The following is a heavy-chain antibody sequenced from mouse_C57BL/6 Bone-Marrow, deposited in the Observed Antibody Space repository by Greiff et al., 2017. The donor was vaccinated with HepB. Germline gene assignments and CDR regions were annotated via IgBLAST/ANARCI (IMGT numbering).Heavy chain of an antibody. D-gene: IGHD1-1*01. Sequence: EVKVVESGGGLVKPGGSLKLSCAASGFTFSSYAMSWVRQTPEKRLEWVATISDGGSYTYYPDNVKGRFTISRDNAKNNLYLQMSHLKSEDTAMYYCARDYYGSSYHFDYWGQGTTLTVSS. CDR3: ARDYYGSSYHFDY. CDR1: GFTFSSYA. J-gene: IGHJ2*01. CDR2: ISDGGSYT. V-gene: IGHV5-4*01.